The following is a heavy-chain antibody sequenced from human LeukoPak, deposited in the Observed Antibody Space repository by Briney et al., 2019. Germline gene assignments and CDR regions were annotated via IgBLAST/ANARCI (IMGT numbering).Heavy chain of an antibody. V-gene: IGHV4-34*01. D-gene: IGHD6-19*01. Sequence: SETLSLTCAVYGGSFSGYYWSWIRQPPGKGLEWIGEINHSGSTNYNPSLKSRVTISVDTSKNQFSLKLSSVTAADTAVYYCARGRTRTWAPRTHSSGLSSPHCDYWGQGTLVTVSS. CDR1: GGSFSGYY. CDR2: INHSGST. CDR3: ARGRTRTWAPRTHSSGLSSPHCDY. J-gene: IGHJ4*02.